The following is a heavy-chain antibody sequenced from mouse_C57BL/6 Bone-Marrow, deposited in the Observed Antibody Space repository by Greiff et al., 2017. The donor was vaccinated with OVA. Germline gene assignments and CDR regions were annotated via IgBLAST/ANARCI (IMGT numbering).Heavy chain of an antibody. Sequence: DVQLQESGPGMVKPSQSLSLTCTVTGYSITSGYDWHWIRHFPGNKLEWMGYISYSGSTNYNPSLKSRISITHDTSKNHFFLKLNSVTTEDTATYYCAREGFGLRRNWYFDVWGTGTTVTVSS. J-gene: IGHJ1*03. D-gene: IGHD2-4*01. V-gene: IGHV3-1*01. CDR3: AREGFGLRRNWYFDV. CDR2: ISYSGST. CDR1: GYSITSGYD.